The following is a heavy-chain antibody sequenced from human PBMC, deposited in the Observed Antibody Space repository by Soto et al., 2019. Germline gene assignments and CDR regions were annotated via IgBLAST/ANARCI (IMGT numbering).Heavy chain of an antibody. D-gene: IGHD6-13*01. Sequence: ASVKVYSKSSGYTFTSHAINWVRQAPGQRLEWMGCINAGNGNTKYSHKLQGRVTITRDTSASTDYMELSSLRSEDTAVYYCARDRSSSWTPYSDYYYVMDVRGKRTSDIGSS. J-gene: IGHJ6*04. CDR3: ARDRSSSWTPYSDYYYVMDV. CDR1: GYTFTSHA. V-gene: IGHV1-3*01. CDR2: INAGNGNT.